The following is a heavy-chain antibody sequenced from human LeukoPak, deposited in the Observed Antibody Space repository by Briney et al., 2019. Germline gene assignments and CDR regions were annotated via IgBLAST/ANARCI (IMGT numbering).Heavy chain of an antibody. Sequence: PGGSLRLSCAASGFTFSSYGMSWVRQAPGKGLEWVSAISGSGGSTYYADSVKGRFTISRDNSKNTLYLQTNSLRAEDTAVYYCAKDVLEDGWYADWGQGTLVTVSS. CDR1: GFTFSSYG. J-gene: IGHJ4*02. CDR3: AKDVLEDGWYAD. V-gene: IGHV3-23*01. D-gene: IGHD6-19*01. CDR2: ISGSGGST.